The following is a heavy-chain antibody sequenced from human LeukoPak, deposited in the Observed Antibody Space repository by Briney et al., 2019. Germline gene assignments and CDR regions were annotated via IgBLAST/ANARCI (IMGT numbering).Heavy chain of an antibody. CDR3: AKHSSSSSWYRNDY. V-gene: IGHV3-23*01. J-gene: IGHJ4*02. CDR2: ISGSGGST. Sequence: GGSLRLSCAASGFTSSSYAMSWVRQAPGKGLEWVSAISGSGGSTYYADSVKGQFTISRDNSKNTLYLQMNSLRAEDTAVYYCAKHSSSSSWYRNDYWGQGTLVTVSS. D-gene: IGHD6-13*01. CDR1: GFTSSSYA.